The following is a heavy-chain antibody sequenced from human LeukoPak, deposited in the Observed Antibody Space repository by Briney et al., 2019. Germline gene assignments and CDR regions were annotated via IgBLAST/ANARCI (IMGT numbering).Heavy chain of an antibody. CDR1: GFTFSSYS. D-gene: IGHD4-23*01. V-gene: IGHV3-21*01. CDR2: ISSSSSYI. J-gene: IGHJ4*02. Sequence: GGSLRLSCAASGFTFSSYSMNWVRQAPGKGLEWVSSISSSSSYIYYADSVKGRFTISRDSSKNTLYLQMNSLRVEDTAVYYCARDSLIMTRVVRGYFDYWGQGTLVTVSS. CDR3: ARDSLIMTRVVRGYFDY.